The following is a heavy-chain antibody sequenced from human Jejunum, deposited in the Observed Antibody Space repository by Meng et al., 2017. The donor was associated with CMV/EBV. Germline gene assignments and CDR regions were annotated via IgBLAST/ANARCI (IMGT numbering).Heavy chain of an antibody. V-gene: IGHV3-23*01. Sequence: FTFSSYAMSWVRQAPGKGLEWVSAISGSGGSTYYADSVKGRFTISRDNSKNTLYLQMNSLRAEDTAVYYCAKDFTIFGVVTTFDYWGQGTLVTVSS. CDR1: FTFSSYA. J-gene: IGHJ4*02. CDR2: ISGSGGST. CDR3: AKDFTIFGVVTTFDY. D-gene: IGHD3-3*01.